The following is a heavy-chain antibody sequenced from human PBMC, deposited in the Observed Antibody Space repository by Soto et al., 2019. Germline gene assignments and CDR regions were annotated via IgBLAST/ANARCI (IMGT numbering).Heavy chain of an antibody. V-gene: IGHV3-64*01. J-gene: IGHJ6*03. CDR3: ARRARPDFYYMDV. CDR1: GFTLSGYA. CDR2: ISSNGVGT. Sequence: EVQLAESGGGLAQPGGSLRLSCAASGFTLSGYAMDWVRQAPGKGLEYVSGISSNGVGTYYANSVKVRFIISRDNSKNTVYLQMGSLRPEDMAVYYCARRARPDFYYMDVWGKGTTVTVSS. D-gene: IGHD6-6*01.